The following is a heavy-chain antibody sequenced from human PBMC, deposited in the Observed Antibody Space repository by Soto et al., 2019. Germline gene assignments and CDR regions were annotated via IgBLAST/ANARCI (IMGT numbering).Heavy chain of an antibody. D-gene: IGHD3-10*01. J-gene: IGHJ4*02. CDR1: GDTFSRFT. Sequence: QVQLVQSGAEVTKPGSSVTVSCTASGDTFSRFTLSWVRQAPGQGLEWMGRIIPMLGMSNSALKFQGRVTITADKSTNKVYKLLNSLRSDDTAVYYCATSYGSGSAHFDSWRQGTLVTVSS. CDR3: ATSYGSGSAHFDS. CDR2: IIPMLGMS. V-gene: IGHV1-69*02.